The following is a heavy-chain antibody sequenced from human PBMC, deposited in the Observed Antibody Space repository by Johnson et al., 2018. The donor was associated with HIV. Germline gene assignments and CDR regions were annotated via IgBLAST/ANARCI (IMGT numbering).Heavy chain of an antibody. CDR2: ISGSGGST. CDR1: GFTFSSYA. V-gene: IGHV3-23*04. CDR3: ARAIGDGYPGMKAFDI. D-gene: IGHD5-24*01. Sequence: EVQLVESGGGLVQPGGYLRLSCAASGFTFSSYAMSWVRQAPGKGLEWVSAISGSGGSTYYADSVKGRFTISRDNAKNSLYLQMNSLRAGDTAVYYCARAIGDGYPGMKAFDIWGQGTMVTVSS. J-gene: IGHJ3*02.